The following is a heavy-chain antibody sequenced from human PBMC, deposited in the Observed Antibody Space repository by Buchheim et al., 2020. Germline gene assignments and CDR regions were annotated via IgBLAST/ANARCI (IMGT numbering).Heavy chain of an antibody. V-gene: IGHV4-39*01. D-gene: IGHD1-14*01. CDR3: ATRPGYNTRWGTAYYFDY. J-gene: IGHJ4*02. CDR1: GDFISSSNYY. Sequence: QLQLRESGPGLVKPLETLSLTCTVSGDFISSSNYYWGWIRQPPGKGLEWIGNVYYSGSTHYNPSVKSRVNISVDTSKNQFFLKLRSVTAADTAVYYCATRPGYNTRWGTAYYFDYWGQGTL. CDR2: VYYSGST.